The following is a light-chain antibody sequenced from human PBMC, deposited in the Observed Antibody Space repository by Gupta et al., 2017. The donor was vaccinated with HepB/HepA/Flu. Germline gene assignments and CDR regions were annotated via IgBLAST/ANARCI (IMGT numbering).Light chain of an antibody. CDR2: DGS. Sequence: EIVLTQSPATLSLSPGEGATLSCGASQSLSSSYLAWFQQKDGLAPRLLIYDGSMRATGIPDRFSGSGSGTDFTLTISRLEPEDFAVYYCQQYDRSPGTFGQGTKVEIK. V-gene: IGKV3D-20*01. CDR1: QSLSSSY. CDR3: QQYDRSPGT. J-gene: IGKJ2*01.